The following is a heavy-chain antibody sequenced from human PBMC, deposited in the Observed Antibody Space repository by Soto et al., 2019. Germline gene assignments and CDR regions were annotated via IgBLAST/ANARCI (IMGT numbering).Heavy chain of an antibody. Sequence: SETLSLTCTVSGGSISSSSYYWGWIRQPPGKVLEWIGSINYRGSSYYNPSLKSRVTMFVDTSKNQFSLKVRSVTAADTAVYFCARHRTTGPYDYYYYGMDVWGQGTTVTVSS. J-gene: IGHJ6*02. D-gene: IGHD4-17*01. V-gene: IGHV4-39*01. CDR2: INYRGSS. CDR3: ARHRTTGPYDYYYYGMDV. CDR1: GGSISSSSYY.